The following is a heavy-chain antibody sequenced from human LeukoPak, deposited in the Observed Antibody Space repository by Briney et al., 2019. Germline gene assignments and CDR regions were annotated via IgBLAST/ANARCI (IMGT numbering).Heavy chain of an antibody. Sequence: ASVKVSCKASGYTFSTYGISWVRQAPGQGLEWMGWISAYNGNTNHAQKLQGRVTMTTDTSTSTVYMELRSLRSDDTAVYYCARDLGRVIRGVVGGGLVLWGRGTLVTVSS. CDR3: ARDLGRVIRGVVGGGLVL. V-gene: IGHV1-18*01. J-gene: IGHJ2*01. CDR1: GYTFSTYG. CDR2: ISAYNGNT. D-gene: IGHD3-10*01.